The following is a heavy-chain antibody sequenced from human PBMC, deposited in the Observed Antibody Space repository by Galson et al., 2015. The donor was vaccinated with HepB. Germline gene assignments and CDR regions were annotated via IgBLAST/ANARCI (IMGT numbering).Heavy chain of an antibody. D-gene: IGHD3-10*01. CDR1: GFSFSNYA. CDR3: ARQLLVGGGLDV. V-gene: IGHV3-30*03. CDR2: ISYDGSFR. J-gene: IGHJ6*02. Sequence: SLRLSCASSGFSFSNYAIHWVRQAPGKGLEWMAVISYDGSFRYYSDSVKGRFTLSRDNSKNTLDLQLNNLRVDDTAVYYCARQLLVGGGLDVWGQGTTVTVS.